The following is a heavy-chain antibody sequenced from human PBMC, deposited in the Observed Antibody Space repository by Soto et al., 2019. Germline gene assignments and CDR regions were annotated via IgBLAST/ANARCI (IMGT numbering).Heavy chain of an antibody. CDR3: ATPTGGYSYGDYGMDV. CDR1: GFTFSSYG. CDR2: IWYDGSNK. J-gene: IGHJ6*02. Sequence: QVQLVESGGGVVQPGRSLRLSCAASGFTFSSYGMHWVRQAPGKGLEWVAVIWYDGSNKYYADSVKGRFTISRDNSKNTLYLQMNSLRAEDTAVYYCATPTGGYSYGDYGMDVWGQGTTVTVSS. D-gene: IGHD5-18*01. V-gene: IGHV3-33*01.